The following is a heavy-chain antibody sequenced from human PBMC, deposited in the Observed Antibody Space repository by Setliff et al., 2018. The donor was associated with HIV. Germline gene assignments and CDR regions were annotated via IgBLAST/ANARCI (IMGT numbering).Heavy chain of an antibody. CDR1: GFTFSSYA. CDR3: TTEVFRQWLVGDY. D-gene: IGHD6-19*01. J-gene: IGHJ4*02. V-gene: IGHV3-23*01. CDR2: ISSSGAVT. Sequence: GGSLRLSCAASGFTFSSYAMNWVRQAPGKGLEWVSGISSSGAVTYYAAPVKGRFTISRDDSKNTLYLQMKSLKTEDTAVYYCTTEVFRQWLVGDYWGQGTLVTVSS.